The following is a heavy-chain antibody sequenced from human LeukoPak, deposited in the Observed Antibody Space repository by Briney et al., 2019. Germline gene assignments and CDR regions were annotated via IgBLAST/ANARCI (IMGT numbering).Heavy chain of an antibody. D-gene: IGHD5-18*01. J-gene: IGHJ4*02. Sequence: GGSLRLSCAASGFTFSSYEMNWVRQAPGKGLEWVSYISSSGSTIYYADSVKGRFTISRDNAKNSLYLQMNSLRAEDTAVYYCARIPGYGYGQGGYYFDYWGQGTLVTVSS. CDR1: GFTFSSYE. CDR2: ISSSGSTI. CDR3: ARIPGYGYGQGGYYFDY. V-gene: IGHV3-48*03.